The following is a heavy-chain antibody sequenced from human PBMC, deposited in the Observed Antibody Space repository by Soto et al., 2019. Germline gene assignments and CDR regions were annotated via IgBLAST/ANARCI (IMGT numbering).Heavy chain of an antibody. V-gene: IGHV4-4*02. D-gene: IGHD6-19*01. J-gene: IGHJ4*02. CDR3: ARSLGWYAIDY. Sequence: QVLLQESGPGLVQPSGTLSLSCVVSGVSIGSNYYWGWVRQPPGKGLEWLGAMSPIASVNYNPSLPSRSTIAMDKSKHQLSLTRDSVTAADTAVYYCARSLGWYAIDYWGQGNLVIVSS. CDR1: GVSIGSNYY. CDR2: MSPIASV.